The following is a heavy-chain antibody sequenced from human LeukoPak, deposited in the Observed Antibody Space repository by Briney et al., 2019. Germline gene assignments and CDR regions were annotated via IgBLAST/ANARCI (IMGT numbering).Heavy chain of an antibody. V-gene: IGHV3-23*01. D-gene: IGHD3-22*01. Sequence: PGGSLRLSCAASGFTFSSYAMTWVRQAPGKGPEWVSGIKGSGGDTYYADSVKGRFTISRDNSKNTLYLQMNSLRAEDTAVYYCASNTYYYDSSAYYLFYYYYGMDVWGQGTTVTVSS. J-gene: IGHJ6*02. CDR2: IKGSGGDT. CDR1: GFTFSSYA. CDR3: ASNTYYYDSSAYYLFYYYYGMDV.